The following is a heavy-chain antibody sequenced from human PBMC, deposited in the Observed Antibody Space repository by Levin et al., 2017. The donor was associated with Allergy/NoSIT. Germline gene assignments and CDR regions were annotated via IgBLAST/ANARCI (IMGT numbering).Heavy chain of an antibody. CDR2: MKQDGSEI. CDR1: GFTFINYW. J-gene: IGHJ6*03. CDR3: ARDLTGRSATRGTVYYYYYIDV. D-gene: IGHD2-15*01. V-gene: IGHV3-7*01. Sequence: LSLTCAASGFTFINYWMTWVRQVPGKGLEWVANMKQDGSEIYYVDSVKGRFTISRDNAKNSLYLQMNSVRAEDTAVYYCARDLTGRSATRGTVYYYYYIDVWGKGTTVTVSS.